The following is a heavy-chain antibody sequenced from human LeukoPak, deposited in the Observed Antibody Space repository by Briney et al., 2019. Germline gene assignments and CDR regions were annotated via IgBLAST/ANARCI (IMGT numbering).Heavy chain of an antibody. J-gene: IGHJ4*02. CDR2: IIPILGTA. V-gene: IGHV1-69*11. D-gene: IGHD3-22*01. CDR1: GGTFSSYA. Sequence: ASVKVSCKASGGTFSSYAISWVRQAPGQGLEWMGRIIPILGTANYAQKFQGRVTITTDESTSTAYMELSSLSSEDTAVYYCARGEYYYDSSGYEFDYWGQGTLVTVSS. CDR3: ARGEYYYDSSGYEFDY.